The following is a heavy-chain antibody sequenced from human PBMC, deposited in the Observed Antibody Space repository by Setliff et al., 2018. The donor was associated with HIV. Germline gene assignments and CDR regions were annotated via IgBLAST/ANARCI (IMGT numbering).Heavy chain of an antibody. CDR1: GGSISSNY. CDR3: ARFPLLHKNAFDI. V-gene: IGHV4-59*01. J-gene: IGHJ3*02. D-gene: IGHD2-15*01. CDR2: IYYSGST. Sequence: PSETLSRTCTVSGGSISSNYWSWMRQPPGKGLEWIGHIYYSGSTNYNPSLKSRVTISVDTSRNQFSLNLSSVTAADTAVYYCARFPLLHKNAFDIWGQGTMVTVSS.